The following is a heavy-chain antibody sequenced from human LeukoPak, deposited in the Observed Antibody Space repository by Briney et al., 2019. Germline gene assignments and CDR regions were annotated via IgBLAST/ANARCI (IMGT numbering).Heavy chain of an antibody. CDR3: ASDWGLSQLEYCSNTNCYMGAFDI. D-gene: IGHD2-2*02. CDR1: GYTCTGYY. Sequence: ASVKVSCKASGYTCTGYYMHWVRQAPGQGLEWMGWINPNSGGTNYAQKFQGRVTMTRDTSISTAYMELSRLRSDDTAVYYCASDWGLSQLEYCSNTNCYMGAFDIWGQGTMVTVSS. J-gene: IGHJ3*02. V-gene: IGHV1-2*02. CDR2: INPNSGGT.